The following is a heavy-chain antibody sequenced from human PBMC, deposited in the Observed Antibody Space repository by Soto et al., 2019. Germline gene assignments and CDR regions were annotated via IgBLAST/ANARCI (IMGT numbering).Heavy chain of an antibody. CDR1: GFTFSNYW. J-gene: IGHJ4*02. V-gene: IGHV3-7*05. CDR3: ARAGGGGWYVALGY. Sequence: PGGSLRLSCAASGFTFSNYWMTWVRQAPGKGLEWVANIKQDGSEKYYVDSVKGRFTISRDNAKNSLYLQMNSLRAEDTAVYYCARAGGGGWYVALGYWGQGTRVPVSS. D-gene: IGHD6-19*01. CDR2: IKQDGSEK.